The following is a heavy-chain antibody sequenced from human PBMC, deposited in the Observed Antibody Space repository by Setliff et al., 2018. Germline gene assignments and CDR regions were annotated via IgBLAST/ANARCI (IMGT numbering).Heavy chain of an antibody. CDR2: IRFDGTNK. V-gene: IGHV3-30*02. D-gene: IGHD3-16*01. J-gene: IGHJ6*03. Sequence: GGSLRLSCAASGFAFSSYGMHWVRRAPGKGLEWVAFIRFDGTNKYYADSVKGRFTISRNNSKNTLYLQVNTLRPEDTAVYYCVKRDSKYVSGSHYMDVWGKGTTVTVSS. CDR3: VKRDSKYVSGSHYMDV. CDR1: GFAFSSYG.